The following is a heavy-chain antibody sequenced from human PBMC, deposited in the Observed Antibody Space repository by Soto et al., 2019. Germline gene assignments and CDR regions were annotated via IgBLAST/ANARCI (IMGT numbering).Heavy chain of an antibody. V-gene: IGHV4-59*01. CDR1: GGSISSYY. D-gene: IGHD4-17*01. J-gene: IGHJ4*02. Sequence: SETLSLTCTVSGGSISSYYLSWIRQPPGKGLEWIGYIYYSGSTNYNPSLKSRVTISVDTSKNQFSLKLSSVTAADTAVYYCARVRRGYGDYWYWGQGTLVTVYS. CDR3: ARVRRGYGDYWY. CDR2: IYYSGST.